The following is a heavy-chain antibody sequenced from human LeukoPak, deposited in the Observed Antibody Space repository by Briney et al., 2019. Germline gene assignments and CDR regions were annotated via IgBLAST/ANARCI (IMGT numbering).Heavy chain of an antibody. CDR2: ISAYNGNT. V-gene: IGHV1-18*01. Sequence: ASVKVSCTASGYTFTSYGISWVRQAPGQGLEWMGWISAYNGNTNYAQKLQGRVTITTDTSTSTAYMELRSLRSDDTAVYYCARDPPFLGPQLLWFGAPDAFDIWGQGTMVTVSS. CDR1: GYTFTSYG. D-gene: IGHD3-10*01. CDR3: ARDPPFLGPQLLWFGAPDAFDI. J-gene: IGHJ3*02.